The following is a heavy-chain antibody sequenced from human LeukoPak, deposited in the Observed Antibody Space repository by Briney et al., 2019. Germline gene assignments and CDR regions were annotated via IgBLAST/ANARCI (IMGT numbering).Heavy chain of an antibody. CDR1: GVSISSGSYY. V-gene: IGHV4-61*02. CDR3: ARGGTYYYDSSGSPKPFDP. Sequence: PSETLSLTCTVSGVSISSGSYYWSWIRQPAGKGLEWIGRIYTSGSTNYNPSLKSRVTISVDTSKDQFSLKLSSVTAADTAVYYCARGGTYYYDSSGSPKPFDPWGQGTLVTVSS. CDR2: IYTSGST. J-gene: IGHJ5*02. D-gene: IGHD3-22*01.